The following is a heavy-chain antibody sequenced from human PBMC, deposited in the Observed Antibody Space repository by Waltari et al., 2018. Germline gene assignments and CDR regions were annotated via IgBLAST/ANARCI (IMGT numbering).Heavy chain of an antibody. D-gene: IGHD4-17*01. Sequence: QLQLQESGPGLVKPSETLSLTCTVPGGSLSSRGYYWGWIRQPPGKGLEWIGSIDYSGSTYYNPSLQSRVTISVDTSKNQFSLKLSSVTAADTAVFFCARCRTTVTTYYFDYWGQGTLVTVSS. CDR1: GGSLSSRGYY. J-gene: IGHJ4*02. V-gene: IGHV4-39*01. CDR2: IDYSGST. CDR3: ARCRTTVTTYYFDY.